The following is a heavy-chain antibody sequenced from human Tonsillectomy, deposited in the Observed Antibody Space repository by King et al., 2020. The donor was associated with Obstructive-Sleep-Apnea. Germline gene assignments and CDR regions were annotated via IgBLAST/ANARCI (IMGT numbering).Heavy chain of an antibody. J-gene: IGHJ4*02. D-gene: IGHD1-26*01. CDR1: W. CDR3: ARAYFSGSYSFGY. CDR2: IKQDGSEK. Sequence: WMSWVRQAPGKGLEWVANIKQDGSEKYYVDSVKGRFTISRDNAKNSLYLQMNSLRAEDTAVYYCARAYFSGSYSFGYWGQGTLVTVSS. V-gene: IGHV3-7*01.